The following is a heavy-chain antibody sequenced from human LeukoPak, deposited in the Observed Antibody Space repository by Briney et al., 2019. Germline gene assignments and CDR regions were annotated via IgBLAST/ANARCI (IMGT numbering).Heavy chain of an antibody. CDR2: IRYDGSNK. J-gene: IGHJ3*02. CDR1: GFTFSSYS. D-gene: IGHD3-10*01. V-gene: IGHV3-30*02. Sequence: GGSLRLSCAASGFTFSSYSMNWVRQAPGKGLEWVAFIRYDGSNKYYADSVKGRFTISRDNSKNTLYLQMNSLRAEDTAVYYCAQRGDDAFDIWGQGTMVTVSS. CDR3: AQRGDDAFDI.